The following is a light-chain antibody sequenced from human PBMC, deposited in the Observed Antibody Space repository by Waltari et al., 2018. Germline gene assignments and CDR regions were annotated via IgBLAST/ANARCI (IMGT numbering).Light chain of an antibody. V-gene: IGKV3-20*01. CDR1: QSVSSTY. CDR3: QQYGSSSYT. Sequence: ELVLTQSPGTLSLSQGERATLSCRASQSVSSTYLAWYQQKPGQAPRLLIYGASSRATGIPDRFSGSGSGTDFTLTISRLEPEDFAVYYCQQYGSSSYTFGQGTKLEIK. J-gene: IGKJ2*01. CDR2: GAS.